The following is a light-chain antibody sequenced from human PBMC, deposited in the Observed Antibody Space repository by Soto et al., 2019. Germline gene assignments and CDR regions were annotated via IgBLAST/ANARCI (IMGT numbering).Light chain of an antibody. CDR3: QQSYSIFPVT. CDR2: AAS. J-gene: IGKJ4*01. V-gene: IGKV1-39*01. CDR1: QSISNY. Sequence: DIQMTQSPSSLSASVGDRVTITCRTSQSISNYLNWYQQKPGKAPKLLIYAASSLQSGVPSRFSGSGSATDFTLTISSLQPEDFATYYCQQSYSIFPVTFGGGTKVGIK.